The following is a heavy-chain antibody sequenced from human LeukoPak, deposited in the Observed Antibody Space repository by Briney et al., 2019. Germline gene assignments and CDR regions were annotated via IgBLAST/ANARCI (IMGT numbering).Heavy chain of an antibody. CDR1: AFTFSSYA. CDR3: AMGAYGDYDS. CDR2: ISAGADST. D-gene: IGHD4-17*01. V-gene: IGHV3-23*01. J-gene: IGHJ5*01. Sequence: PGGSLRLSCAASAFTFSSYAMSWVRQAPGKGLEWVSAISAGADSTYYADSVQGRFTISRDNSKNTLFLQMSGLRAEDTAVYFCAMGAYGDYDSWGQGTLVTVSS.